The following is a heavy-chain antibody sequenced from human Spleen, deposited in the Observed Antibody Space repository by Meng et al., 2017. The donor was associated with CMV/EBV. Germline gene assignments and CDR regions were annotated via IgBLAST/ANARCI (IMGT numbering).Heavy chain of an antibody. CDR3: ARDAGYHFGMDV. V-gene: IGHV3-21*01. CDR1: GFTFVGFT. CDR2: ITSSATYI. J-gene: IGHJ6*02. D-gene: IGHD3-10*01. Sequence: GGSLRLSCAASGFTFVGFTLTWVRQAPGKGLEWVSSITSSATYIYYADSVKGRFTISRDNAKNLLYLQMNSLRVEDTAIYYCARDAGYHFGMDVWGQGTTVTVSS.